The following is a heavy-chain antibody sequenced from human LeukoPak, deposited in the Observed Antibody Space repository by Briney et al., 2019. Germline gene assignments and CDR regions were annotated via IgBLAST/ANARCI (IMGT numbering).Heavy chain of an antibody. V-gene: IGHV1-8*01. D-gene: IGHD6-13*01. J-gene: IGHJ4*02. CDR1: GYTFTSYD. Sequence: ASVKVSCKASGYTFTSYDINWVRQATGQGLEWMGWMNPNSGNTGYAQKFQGRVTMTRNTSISTAYMELSSLRSEDTAVYCCARVGSSWYKDLDYWGQGTLVTVSS. CDR3: ARVGSSWYKDLDY. CDR2: MNPNSGNT.